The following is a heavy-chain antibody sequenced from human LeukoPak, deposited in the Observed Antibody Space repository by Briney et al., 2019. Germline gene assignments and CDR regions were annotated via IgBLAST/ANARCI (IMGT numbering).Heavy chain of an antibody. D-gene: IGHD6-13*01. CDR3: TSNPPGIARVGAEYFQH. Sequence: GGSLRLSCAASGFTFSSDSMNWVRQAPGKGLEWVSSISSSSSHIYYADSVKGRFTISRDNAKNSLYLQMNSLRAEDTAVYYCTSNPPGIARVGAEYFQHWGQGTLVTVSS. CDR2: ISSSSSHI. CDR1: GFTFSSDS. V-gene: IGHV3-21*01. J-gene: IGHJ1*01.